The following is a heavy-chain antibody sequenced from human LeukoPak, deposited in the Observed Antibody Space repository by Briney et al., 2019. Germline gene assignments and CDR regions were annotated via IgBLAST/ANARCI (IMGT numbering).Heavy chain of an antibody. D-gene: IGHD6-19*01. Sequence: PGGSLRLSCAASGFTFRSCEMNWVRQAPGKGLEWVSYITSSGTTMYYADSVKGRFTISRDNAKNSLYLQVNSLRAEDTAVYYCSRSPTGTGWYYFDYWGQGTLVTVSS. CDR2: ITSSGTTM. J-gene: IGHJ4*02. V-gene: IGHV3-48*03. CDR1: GFTFRSCE. CDR3: SRSPTGTGWYYFDY.